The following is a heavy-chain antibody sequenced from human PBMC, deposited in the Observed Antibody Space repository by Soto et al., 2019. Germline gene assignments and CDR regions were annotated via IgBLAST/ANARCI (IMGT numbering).Heavy chain of an antibody. J-gene: IGHJ4*02. CDR3: ARGPGGPDGPGDY. Sequence: QVQLVQSGAEVKKPGASVKVSCKASGYTFTSYAMHWVRQAPGQRLEWMGWINAGNGNTKYSQTFQGRVTITRDTSASTAYMELGSLRSEDTAVYYCARGPGGPDGPGDYWGQGTLVTVSS. CDR2: INAGNGNT. V-gene: IGHV1-3*01. CDR1: GYTFTSYA. D-gene: IGHD2-15*01.